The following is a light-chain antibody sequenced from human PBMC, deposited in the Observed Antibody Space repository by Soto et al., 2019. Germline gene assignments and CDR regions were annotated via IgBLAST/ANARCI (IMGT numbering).Light chain of an antibody. Sequence: DIQMTQSPSTLSASVGDSVTITCRASQSISTWLAWYQQKPGKPPKFLIYGASTLQSGVSSRFSGSGPGTVFTLTLSSLQNDDFATYYCQQYNRLWLTFGGGTRLEIK. J-gene: IGKJ4*01. CDR1: QSISTW. CDR2: GAS. V-gene: IGKV1-5*03. CDR3: QQYNRLWLT.